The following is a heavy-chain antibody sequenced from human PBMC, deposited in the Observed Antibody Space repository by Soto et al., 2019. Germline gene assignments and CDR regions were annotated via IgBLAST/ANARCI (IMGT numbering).Heavy chain of an antibody. CDR3: AKDLGPSGSSSGGVYYYYYGMDV. J-gene: IGHJ6*02. Sequence: PGGSLRLSCAASGFTFSSYGMHWVRQAPGKGLEWVAVISYDGSNKYYADSVKGRFTISRDNSKNTLYLQMNSLRAEDTAVYYCAKDLGPSGSSSGGVYYYYYGMDVWGQGTTVTVSS. V-gene: IGHV3-30*18. D-gene: IGHD1-26*01. CDR2: ISYDGSNK. CDR1: GFTFSSYG.